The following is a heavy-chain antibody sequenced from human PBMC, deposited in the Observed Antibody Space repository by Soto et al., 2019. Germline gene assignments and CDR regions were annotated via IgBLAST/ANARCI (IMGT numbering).Heavy chain of an antibody. CDR2: INWNGGST. J-gene: IGHJ4*02. Sequence: GGSLRLSCAASGFTFDDYGLSWVRQAPGKGLEWVSGINWNGGSTRYADSVKGRFTISRDNAKNSLYLQMNSLRAEDTAVYYCATCRWEPPEGPFVDYWGQGTLVTVSS. V-gene: IGHV3-20*04. CDR1: GFTFDDYG. D-gene: IGHD1-26*01. CDR3: ATCRWEPPEGPFVDY.